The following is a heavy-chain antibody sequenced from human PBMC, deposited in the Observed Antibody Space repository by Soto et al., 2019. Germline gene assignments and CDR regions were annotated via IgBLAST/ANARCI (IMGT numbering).Heavy chain of an antibody. J-gene: IGHJ3*02. V-gene: IGHV3-74*01. D-gene: IGHD2-2*01. CDR3: AREPTLADIVVVPAAMDAFDI. Sequence: GGSLRLSCAASGFTFSSYWMHWVRQAPGKGLVWVSRINSDGSSTSYADSVKGRFTISRDNAKNTLYLQMNSLRAEDTAVYYCAREPTLADIVVVPAAMDAFDIWGQGTMVTVSS. CDR1: GFTFSSYW. CDR2: INSDGSST.